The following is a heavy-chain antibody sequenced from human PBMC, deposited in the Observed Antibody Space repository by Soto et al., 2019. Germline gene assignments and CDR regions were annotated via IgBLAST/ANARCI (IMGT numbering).Heavy chain of an antibody. J-gene: IGHJ5*02. CDR3: AREERKGIISWFDP. CDR2: IYYTGIT. V-gene: IGHV4-30-4*01. CDR1: GGSVSGVDYF. Sequence: PSETLSLTCTVPGGSVSGVDYFWSWIRQSPGKGLEWIGYIYYTGITHLNPSLKSRLTMAVDTSKNEFSLKLTSVSAADTAVYFCAREERKGIISWFDPWGQGKLVTVSS. D-gene: IGHD2-21*01.